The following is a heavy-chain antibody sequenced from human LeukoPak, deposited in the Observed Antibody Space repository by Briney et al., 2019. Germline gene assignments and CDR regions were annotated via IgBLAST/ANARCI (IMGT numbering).Heavy chain of an antibody. CDR1: GFTFSSYE. J-gene: IGHJ4*02. CDR3: ARRYSGSLYFDY. Sequence: GGSLRLSCAASGFTFSSYEMNWVRQAPGKGLEWVGRTRNKANSYTTEYAASVKGRFTTSRDDSKNSLYLQMNSLKTEDTAVYYCARRYSGSLYFDYWGQGTLVTVSS. V-gene: IGHV3-72*01. CDR2: TRNKANSYTT. D-gene: IGHD1-26*01.